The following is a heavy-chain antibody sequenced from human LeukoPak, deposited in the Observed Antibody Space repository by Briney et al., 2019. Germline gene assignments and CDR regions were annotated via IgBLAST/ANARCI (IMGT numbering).Heavy chain of an antibody. CDR2: INHSGST. J-gene: IGHJ4*02. D-gene: IGHD4-23*01. CDR1: GGSISSGDYY. CDR3: ARGPKAPGKYYFDY. Sequence: PSQTLSLTCTVSGGSISSGDYYWSWIRQPPGKGLEWIGEINHSGSTNYNPSLKSRVTISVDTSKNQFSLKLSSVTAADTAVYYCARGPKAPGKYYFDYWGQGTLVTVSS. V-gene: IGHV4-30-4*08.